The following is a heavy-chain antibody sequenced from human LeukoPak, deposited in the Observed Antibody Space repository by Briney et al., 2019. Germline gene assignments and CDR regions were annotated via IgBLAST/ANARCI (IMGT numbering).Heavy chain of an antibody. Sequence: GGSLRLSCVASGFTFDDYGMNWVRQAPGKGLEWVSGSDWNGGSTGYAGSVKGRFTISRDNAKNSLYLQMNSLRAEDTAVYYCARVSGMDYWGQGTLVTVSS. J-gene: IGHJ4*02. CDR2: SDWNGGST. CDR1: GFTFDDYG. CDR3: ARVSGMDY. V-gene: IGHV3-20*04.